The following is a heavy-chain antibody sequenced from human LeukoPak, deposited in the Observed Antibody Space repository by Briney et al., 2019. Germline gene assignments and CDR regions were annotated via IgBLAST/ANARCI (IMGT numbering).Heavy chain of an antibody. CDR3: AATYSYGSDAFDI. CDR2: IIPNSGGT. J-gene: IGHJ3*02. V-gene: IGHV1-2*04. Sequence: GASVKVSCKASGYTFTGYYMHWVRQAPGQGLEWMGWIIPNSGGTNYAQKFQGWVTMTRDTSISTAYMELSRLRSDDTAVYYCAATYSYGSDAFDIWGQGTMVTVSS. D-gene: IGHD5-18*01. CDR1: GYTFTGYY.